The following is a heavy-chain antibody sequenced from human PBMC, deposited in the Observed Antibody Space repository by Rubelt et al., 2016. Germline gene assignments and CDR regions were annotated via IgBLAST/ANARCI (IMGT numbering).Heavy chain of an antibody. CDR3: ARDPTSSFRYFQH. J-gene: IGHJ1*01. D-gene: IGHD6-6*01. CDR2: ISSSSSTI. V-gene: IGHV3-48*04. Sequence: QAPGKGLEWVSYISSSSSTIYYADSVKGRFTISRDNAKNSLFLQMNSLRAEDTAVYYCARDPTSSFRYFQHWGQGTLVTVSS.